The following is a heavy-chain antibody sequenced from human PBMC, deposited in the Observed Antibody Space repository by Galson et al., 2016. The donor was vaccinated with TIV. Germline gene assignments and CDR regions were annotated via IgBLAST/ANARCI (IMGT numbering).Heavy chain of an antibody. CDR2: ISYDGSSK. D-gene: IGHD3-3*01. Sequence: SLRLSCAASGFRFRSYGMHWVRQAPGKGLEWVAVISYDGSSKYYSDSVKDRFTVSRDNSKNTAYLQMNSLIAEDTGVYFCAKERLEFWSRSLHSFDFWGLGTLVTVSS. V-gene: IGHV3-30*18. J-gene: IGHJ4*02. CDR3: AKERLEFWSRSLHSFDF. CDR1: GFRFRSYG.